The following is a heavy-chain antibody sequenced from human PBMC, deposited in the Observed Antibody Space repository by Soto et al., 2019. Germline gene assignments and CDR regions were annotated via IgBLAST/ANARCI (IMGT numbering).Heavy chain of an antibody. V-gene: IGHV4-30-4*01. Sequence: QVQLQESGPGLVKPSQTLSLTCTVSGGSISSGDYYWSWIRQPPGKGLEWIGYIYYSGSTYYNPSTKSRVTISGDASKNQCSLKLSFVTAADTAVYDCAVFGDTSVYLDYWGQGTLVTVSS. CDR3: AVFGDTSVYLDY. J-gene: IGHJ4*02. D-gene: IGHD3-9*01. CDR1: GGSISSGDYY. CDR2: IYYSGST.